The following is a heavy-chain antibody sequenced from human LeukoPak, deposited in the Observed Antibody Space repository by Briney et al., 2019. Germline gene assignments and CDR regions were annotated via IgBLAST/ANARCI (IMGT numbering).Heavy chain of an antibody. CDR1: GGTFSSYA. CDR2: IIPIFGTA. Sequence: SVKVSCKASGGTFSSYAISWVRQAPGQGLEWMGRIIPIFGTANYAQKFQGRVTITTDESTSTAYMELSSLRSEDTAVYYCARDQMWQSNWFDPWGQGTLVTVSS. V-gene: IGHV1-69*05. J-gene: IGHJ5*02. CDR3: ARDQMWQSNWFDP. D-gene: IGHD2-21*01.